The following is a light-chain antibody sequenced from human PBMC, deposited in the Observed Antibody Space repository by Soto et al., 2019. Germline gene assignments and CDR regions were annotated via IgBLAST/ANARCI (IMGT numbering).Light chain of an antibody. V-gene: IGKV3-15*01. CDR2: GAS. J-gene: IGKJ2*01. CDR1: ESISTN. CDR3: QQYRNWPPMYT. Sequence: EGLMTQSPATLSVSPGESVTLSCRASESISTNLAWYQQKPGQAPRLLIYGASTRATGIPARFSGSGSGTEFSLRISRLQSEDSAVYFCQQYRNWPPMYTFGQGTKLQIK.